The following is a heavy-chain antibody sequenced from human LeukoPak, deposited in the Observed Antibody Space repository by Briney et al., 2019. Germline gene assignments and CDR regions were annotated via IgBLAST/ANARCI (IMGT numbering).Heavy chain of an antibody. Sequence: PGGSLKLSCTASRFTFSSYGMSWVRQAPGKGLEWVASISGGGSTTYNTDAVKGRFTISRDYSKSTVSLQMSSLSVEHTAVYYCAQGGAYGSGSYFDYWGQGTMVTVSS. D-gene: IGHD3-10*01. CDR3: AQGGAYGSGSYFDY. V-gene: IGHV3-23*01. CDR2: ISGGGSTT. J-gene: IGHJ4*02. CDR1: RFTFSSYG.